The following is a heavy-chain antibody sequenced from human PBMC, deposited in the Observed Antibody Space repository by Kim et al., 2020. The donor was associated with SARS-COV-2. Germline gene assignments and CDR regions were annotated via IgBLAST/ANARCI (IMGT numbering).Heavy chain of an antibody. CDR1: GFTFSSYA. D-gene: IGHD3-9*01. CDR3: AKNPYDYDILTGYYARGNWFDP. Sequence: GGSLRLSCAASGFTFSSYAMSWVRQAPGKGLEWVSAISGSGGSTYYADSVKGRFTISRDNSKNTLYLQMNSLRAEDTAVYYCAKNPYDYDILTGYYARGNWFDPWGQGTLVTVSS. CDR2: ISGSGGST. J-gene: IGHJ5*02. V-gene: IGHV3-23*01.